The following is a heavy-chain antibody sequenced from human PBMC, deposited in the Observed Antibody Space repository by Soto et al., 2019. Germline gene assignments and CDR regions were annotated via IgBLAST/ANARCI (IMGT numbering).Heavy chain of an antibody. D-gene: IGHD6-13*01. V-gene: IGHV1-46*01. CDR3: GRVGRQLGETFDE. CDR2: INPXDGRT. CDR1: GYPCGSYY. Sequence: ASVKVSLKASGYPCGSYYMHWAPQAPGQGFEWMGIINPXDGRTTSAQKFQGRLTLTRDTYSTPLFMEMSSLNADDTDYYYCGRVGRQLGETFDEWGQGRLVTVSS. J-gene: IGHJ4*02.